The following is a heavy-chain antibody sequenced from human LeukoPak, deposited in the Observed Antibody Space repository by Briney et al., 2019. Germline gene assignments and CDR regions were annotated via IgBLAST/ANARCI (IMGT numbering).Heavy chain of an antibody. D-gene: IGHD2-15*01. CDR2: ISNDGTNI. V-gene: IGHV3-74*01. Sequence: PGESLRLSCAASGFTFSHYWMHWVRRAPGKGLVWISHISNDGTNIGYADSVKGRFTISRDNAKNTLYLQMNSLRAEDTAVYYCTRTPGVRCFDYWGQGTQVTVSS. CDR3: TRTPGVRCFDY. J-gene: IGHJ4*02. CDR1: GFTFSHYW.